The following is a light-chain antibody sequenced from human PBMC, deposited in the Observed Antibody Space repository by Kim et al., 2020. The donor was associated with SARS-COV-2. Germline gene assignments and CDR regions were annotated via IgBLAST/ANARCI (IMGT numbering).Light chain of an antibody. V-gene: IGKV1-5*03. CDR3: QQYKSLTWT. CDR1: QSISNW. Sequence: ASVGDRVTIPCRASQSISNWLAWYRQEPGTAPKLLIYKASNLESGVPSRFSGSGSGTEFTLTITSLHPDDFATYYCQQYKSLTWTFGQGTKVDIK. CDR2: KAS. J-gene: IGKJ1*01.